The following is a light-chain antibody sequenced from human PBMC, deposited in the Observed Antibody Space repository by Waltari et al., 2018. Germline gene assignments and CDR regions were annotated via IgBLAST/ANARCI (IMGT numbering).Light chain of an antibody. Sequence: EILMTQSPATLSVSPGERATLSCRASQSVSSNLAWYQQKPGQAPRLLIYGASTRATGIPATFSGSGSGTEFTLTISSLQSEDIAVYYCQQYNNWPPRYTFGQGTKLEIK. J-gene: IGKJ2*01. V-gene: IGKV3-15*01. CDR1: QSVSSN. CDR2: GAS. CDR3: QQYNNWPPRYT.